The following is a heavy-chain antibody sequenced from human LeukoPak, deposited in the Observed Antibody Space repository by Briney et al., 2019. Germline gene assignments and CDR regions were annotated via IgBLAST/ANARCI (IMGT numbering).Heavy chain of an antibody. J-gene: IGHJ4*02. CDR3: ARLAVAAQNFDY. D-gene: IGHD6-19*01. V-gene: IGHV1-2*02. CDR2: INPNSGGT. CDR1: GYTFTGYY. Sequence: ASVKVSCKASGYTFTGYYMHWVRQAPGQGLEWMGWINPNSGGTNYAQKFQGRDTMTRDTSISTAYMELSRLRSDDTAVYYCARLAVAAQNFDYWGQGTLVTVSS.